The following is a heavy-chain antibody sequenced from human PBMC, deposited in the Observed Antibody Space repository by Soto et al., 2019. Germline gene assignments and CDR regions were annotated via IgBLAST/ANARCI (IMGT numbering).Heavy chain of an antibody. V-gene: IGHV3-30-3*01. Sequence: PGGAVRGSCVASGFPLRIYAMHWVRQAPGKGLECVAVISYDGGNKFYRDYVKGRFTISRDISKNTLYLQMNSLRAEDTAVYYCAKVERYSSSEPVIWGRGTLVTVSS. CDR3: AKVERYSSSEPVI. D-gene: IGHD6-13*01. J-gene: IGHJ4*02. CDR2: ISYDGGNK. CDR1: GFPLRIYA.